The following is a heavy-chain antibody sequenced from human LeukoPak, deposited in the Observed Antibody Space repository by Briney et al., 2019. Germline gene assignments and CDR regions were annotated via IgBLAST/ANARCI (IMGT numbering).Heavy chain of an antibody. CDR3: ARGGLDYYDSSGYYGY. D-gene: IGHD3-22*01. Sequence: SETLSLTCAVYGGSFSGYYWSWIRQPPGKGLEWIGEINHSGSTNYNPSLKSRVTIPVDTSKNQFSLKLSSVTAADTAVYYCARGGLDYYDSSGYYGYWGQGTLVTVSS. J-gene: IGHJ4*02. CDR2: INHSGST. V-gene: IGHV4-34*01. CDR1: GGSFSGYY.